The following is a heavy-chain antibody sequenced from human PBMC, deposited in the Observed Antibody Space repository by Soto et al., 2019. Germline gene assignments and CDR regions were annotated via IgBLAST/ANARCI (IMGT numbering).Heavy chain of an antibody. D-gene: IGHD3-3*01. J-gene: IGHJ4*02. CDR1: GFTFSSYG. CDR2: IWYDGSNK. CDR3: ARVEYPGDFWSGYYLLDY. V-gene: IGHV3-33*01. Sequence: QVQLVESGGGVVQPGRSLRLSCAASGFTFSSYGMHWVRQAPGKGLEWVAVIWYDGSNKYYADSVKGRFTISRDNSKNTLYLQMNSLRAEDTAVYYCARVEYPGDFWSGYYLLDYWGQGTLVTVSS.